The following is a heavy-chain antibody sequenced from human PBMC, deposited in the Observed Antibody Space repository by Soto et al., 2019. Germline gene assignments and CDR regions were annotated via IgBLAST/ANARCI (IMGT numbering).Heavy chain of an antibody. CDR1: GFTFTSSA. D-gene: IGHD3-10*01. V-gene: IGHV1-58*01. J-gene: IGHJ4*02. CDR2: IVVGSGNT. Sequence: SVKVSCKASGFTFTSSAVQWVRQARGQRLEWIGWIVVGSGNTNYAQKFQERVTITRDMSTSTAYMELSSLGSEDTAVYYCAAGVTMVRGDTIDYWGQGTLVTVSS. CDR3: AAGVTMVRGDTIDY.